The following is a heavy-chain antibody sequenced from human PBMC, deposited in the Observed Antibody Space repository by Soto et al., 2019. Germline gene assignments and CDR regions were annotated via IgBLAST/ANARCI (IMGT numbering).Heavy chain of an antibody. CDR2: ISYDGSNK. J-gene: IGHJ6*02. CDR3: AKERRVYYDSSGYYYYYYYGMDV. CDR1: GFTFSSYG. V-gene: IGHV3-30*18. D-gene: IGHD3-22*01. Sequence: GGTLRLSCAASGFTFSSYGMHWVRQAPGKGLEWVAVISYDGSNKYHADSVKGRFTISRDNSKNTLYLQMNSLRAEDTAVYYCAKERRVYYDSSGYYYYYYYGMDVWGQGTTVTVSS.